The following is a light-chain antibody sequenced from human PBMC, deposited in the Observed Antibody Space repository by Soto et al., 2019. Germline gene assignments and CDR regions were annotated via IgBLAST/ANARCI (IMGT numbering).Light chain of an antibody. CDR3: MQVLQTPYT. CDR2: FGS. Sequence: DIVMTQSPLSLPVTPGEPASISCRSSQSLLHSNGYSYLDWYLQKPGQSPQILIYFGSYRASGVPDRFSGSGSGADFTLKISRVEAEDVGVYYCMQVLQTPYTFGQGTKLEIK. V-gene: IGKV2-28*01. CDR1: QSLLHSNGYSY. J-gene: IGKJ2*01.